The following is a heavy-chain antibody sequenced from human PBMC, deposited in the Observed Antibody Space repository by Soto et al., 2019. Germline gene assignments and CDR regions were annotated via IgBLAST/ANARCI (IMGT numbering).Heavy chain of an antibody. CDR2: ISYDGSDK. Sequence: QVQLVESGGGVVQPGRSLRLSCXASGFTFSRYAIHWVRQAPGKGLEWVAVISYDGSDKYYADSVKGRFTISRDNSKNTLYLQMNSLRGDDTAVYYCARDYGDYDFLDYWGQGTLVTVSS. J-gene: IGHJ4*02. CDR3: ARDYGDYDFLDY. V-gene: IGHV3-30-3*01. D-gene: IGHD4-17*01. CDR1: GFTFSRYA.